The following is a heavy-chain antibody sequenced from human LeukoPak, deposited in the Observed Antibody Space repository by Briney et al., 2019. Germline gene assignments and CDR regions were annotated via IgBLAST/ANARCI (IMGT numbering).Heavy chain of an antibody. CDR3: ARGTSFGELNGDY. J-gene: IGHJ4*02. V-gene: IGHV4-61*02. D-gene: IGHD3-10*01. CDR2: IYTSGNT. CDR1: GGSISSGSYY. Sequence: SETLSLTCTVSGGSISSGSYYWSWIRQPAGKGLEWIGRIYTSGNTYYNPSLKSRVTISLDTSKNQFSLKVTSVTAADTAMYYCARGTSFGELNGDYWGQGTLVTVSS.